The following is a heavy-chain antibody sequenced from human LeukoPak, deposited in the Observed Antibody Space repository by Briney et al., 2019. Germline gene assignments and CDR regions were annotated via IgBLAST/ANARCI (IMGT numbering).Heavy chain of an antibody. CDR3: AKSLYDYRSGTYFRPFDY. J-gene: IGHJ4*02. Sequence: SETLSLTCTVSGGSISSSSYSWGWIRQPPGKGLEWIGSIYYSGSAYYNPSLKSRVTISVDTSRNQFSLRLSSLTAADTAMYFCAKSLYDYRSGTYFRPFDYWGQGTLVTVSS. CDR1: GGSISSSSYS. CDR2: IYYSGSA. V-gene: IGHV4-39*01. D-gene: IGHD3-10*01.